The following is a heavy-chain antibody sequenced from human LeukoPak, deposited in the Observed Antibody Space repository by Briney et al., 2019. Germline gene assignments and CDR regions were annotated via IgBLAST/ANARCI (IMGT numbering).Heavy chain of an antibody. J-gene: IGHJ4*02. V-gene: IGHV3-33*01. Sequence: GGSLRLSCAASGFTFSSYGMHWVRQAPGKGLEWVAVIWYDGSNKYYADSVKGRFTISRDNSKNTLYLQMNSLRAEDKAVYYCAREGVDTAMASLDYWGQGTLVTVSS. D-gene: IGHD5-18*01. CDR2: IWYDGSNK. CDR1: GFTFSSYG. CDR3: AREGVDTAMASLDY.